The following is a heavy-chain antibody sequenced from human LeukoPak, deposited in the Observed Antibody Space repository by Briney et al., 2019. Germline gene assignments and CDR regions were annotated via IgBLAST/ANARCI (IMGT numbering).Heavy chain of an antibody. Sequence: GGSLRLXCAASGFTFSSYAMSWVRQAAGKGLEWVSAGSGGGGSTYYADSVNGRFTISRNNSKNTLYLQMNRLRAEDTAVYYCAKWGYCSSTSCYPYYYYMDVWGKGTTVTVSS. V-gene: IGHV3-23*01. CDR3: AKWGYCSSTSCYPYYYYMDV. CDR1: GFTFSSYA. CDR2: GSGGGGST. J-gene: IGHJ6*03. D-gene: IGHD2-2*01.